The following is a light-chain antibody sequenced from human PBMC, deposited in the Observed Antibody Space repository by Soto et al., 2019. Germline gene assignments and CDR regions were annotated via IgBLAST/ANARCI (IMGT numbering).Light chain of an antibody. CDR1: CSDGGNCNY. CDR2: DVS. CDR3: RCYAITFYV. J-gene: IGLJ1*01. V-gene: IGLV2-11*01. Sequence: RPAGTESTARSVTISYIRICSDGGNCNYVSWYQQHPGKAPTLMIYDVSKRPSGVPDRFSGSKSGNTASLTISVLQAEDEAAYYCRCYAITFYVLFTCTKFP.